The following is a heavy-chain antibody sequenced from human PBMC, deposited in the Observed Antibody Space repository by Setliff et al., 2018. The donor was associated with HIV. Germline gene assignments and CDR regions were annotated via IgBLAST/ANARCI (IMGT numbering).Heavy chain of an antibody. CDR2: VTPSFATA. J-gene: IGHJ3*01. CDR3: ANPHDGGAFDV. CDR1: GGTFKNLA. V-gene: IGHV1-69*13. D-gene: IGHD1-1*01. Sequence: SVKVSCKASGGTFKNLAISWVRQAPGQGLEWMGGVTPSFATANYAQKFQGRITITADELTSTVYMYLNSLKSEDSAVYYCANPHDGGAFDVWGQGTAVTVSS.